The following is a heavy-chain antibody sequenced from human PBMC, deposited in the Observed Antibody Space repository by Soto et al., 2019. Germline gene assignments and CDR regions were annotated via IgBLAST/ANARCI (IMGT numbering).Heavy chain of an antibody. CDR3: ASSWQRYCSGGIGYVA. V-gene: IGHV4-59*01. Sequence: SETLSLTCTVSGGSISSYYWSWIRQPPGKGLEWIGYIYYSGSTNYNPSLKSRVTISVDTSKNQFSLKLSSVTAADTAVYYCASSWQRYCSGGIGYVAWGQGTLVTVSS. D-gene: IGHD2-15*01. CDR2: IYYSGST. J-gene: IGHJ5*02. CDR1: GGSISSYY.